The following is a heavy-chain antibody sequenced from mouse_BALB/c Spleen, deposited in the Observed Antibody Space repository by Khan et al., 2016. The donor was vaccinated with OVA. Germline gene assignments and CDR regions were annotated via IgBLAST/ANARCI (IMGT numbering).Heavy chain of an antibody. D-gene: IGHD1-1*01. Sequence: QVQLQQSGAELARPGASVKMSCKASGYTFTSYSMHWIKQRPGQGLEWIGNINPSNAYTNYNQKFKDKATLTADKSSSTAYMQLSSLTSYDSAVYYCARDFRYYGSRGALDYWCQGTSVTVSS. V-gene: IGHV1-4*01. CDR3: ARDFRYYGSRGALDY. J-gene: IGHJ4*01. CDR2: INPSNAYT. CDR1: GYTFTSYS.